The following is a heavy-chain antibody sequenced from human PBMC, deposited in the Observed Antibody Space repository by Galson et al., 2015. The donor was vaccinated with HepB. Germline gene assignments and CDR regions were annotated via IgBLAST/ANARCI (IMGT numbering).Heavy chain of an antibody. CDR1: GYTFTSYD. J-gene: IGHJ6*03. Sequence: SVKVSCKASGYTFTSYDINWVRQATGQGLEWMGWMNPNSGNTGYAQKFQGRVTMTRNTSISTAYMELSSLRSEDTAVYYCARVIYCSSTSCYRYYYYMDVWGKGTTVTVSS. CDR3: ARVIYCSSTSCYRYYYYMDV. V-gene: IGHV1-8*01. D-gene: IGHD2-2*01. CDR2: MNPNSGNT.